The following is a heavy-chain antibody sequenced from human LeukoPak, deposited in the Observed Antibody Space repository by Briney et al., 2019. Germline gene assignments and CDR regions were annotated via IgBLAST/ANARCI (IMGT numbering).Heavy chain of an antibody. D-gene: IGHD1-26*01. CDR1: GGSVSSGSYY. Sequence: SETLSLTCTVSGGSVSSGSYYWSWIRQPPGKGLEWIGYIYYSGSTNYNPSLKSRVAISVDTSKNQFSLKLSSVTAADTAVYYCARDGTENDAFDIWGQGTMVTVSS. V-gene: IGHV4-61*01. J-gene: IGHJ3*02. CDR2: IYYSGST. CDR3: ARDGTENDAFDI.